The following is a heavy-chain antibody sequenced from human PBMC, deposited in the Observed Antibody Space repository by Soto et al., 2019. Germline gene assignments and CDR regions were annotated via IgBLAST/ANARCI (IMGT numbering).Heavy chain of an antibody. CDR3: ARGGRWFGELLRYYYYGMDV. V-gene: IGHV3-21*01. J-gene: IGHJ6*02. Sequence: PGGSLRLSCAASGFTFSSYSMNWVRQAPGKGLEWVSSISSSSSYIYYADSVKGRSTISRDNAKNSLYLQMNSLRAEDTAVYYCARGGRWFGELLRYYYYGMDVWGQGTTVTVSS. CDR2: ISSSSSYI. CDR1: GFTFSSYS. D-gene: IGHD3-10*01.